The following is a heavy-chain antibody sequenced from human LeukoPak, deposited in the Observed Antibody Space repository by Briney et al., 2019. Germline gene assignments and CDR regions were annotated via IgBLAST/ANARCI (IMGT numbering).Heavy chain of an antibody. V-gene: IGHV4-39*01. CDR2: IYYSGST. CDR1: GGSISSSSYY. CDR3: TTIKRGNIFGYFDF. Sequence: SETLSLTCTVSGGSISSSSYYWGWIRQPPGKGLEWIGSIYYSGSTYYNPSLKSRVTISVDTSKNQFSLKLRSVTAADTAVYYCTTIKRGNIFGYFDFWGQGILVTVSS. J-gene: IGHJ4*02. D-gene: IGHD5-18*01.